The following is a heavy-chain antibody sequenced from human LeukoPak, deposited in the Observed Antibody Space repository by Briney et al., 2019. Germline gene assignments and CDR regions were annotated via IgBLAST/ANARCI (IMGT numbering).Heavy chain of an antibody. CDR3: ATDLSQYCSSTSCYNY. D-gene: IGHD2-2*02. CDR2: FDPEDGET. Sequence: ASVKVSCKVSGYTLTELSMHWVRQAPGKGLEWMGGFDPEDGETIYAQKFQGRVTMTEDTSTDTAYMELSSLRSEDTAVYYCATDLSQYCSSTSCYNYWGQGTLVTVSS. V-gene: IGHV1-24*01. CDR1: GYTLTELS. J-gene: IGHJ4*02.